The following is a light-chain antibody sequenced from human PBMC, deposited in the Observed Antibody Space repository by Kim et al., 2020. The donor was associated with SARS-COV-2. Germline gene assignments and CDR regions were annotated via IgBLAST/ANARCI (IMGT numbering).Light chain of an antibody. CDR3: QVWDSSTAWGSYV. J-gene: IGLJ1*01. CDR2: RDS. V-gene: IGLV3-9*01. CDR1: NIGSKN. Sequence: SSELTQPLSVSVALGQTARITCGGNNIGSKNVHWYQQKPSQAPVLVIYRDSNRPSGIPERFSGSNSGNTATLTISRAQAGDEADYYCQVWDSSTAWGSYV.